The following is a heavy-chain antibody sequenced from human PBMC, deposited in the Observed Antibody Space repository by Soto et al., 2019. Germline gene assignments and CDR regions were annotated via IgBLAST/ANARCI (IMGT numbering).Heavy chain of an antibody. CDR3: ARGAGGWYMDV. CDR2: INPNSGGT. CDR1: GYTFTGYY. Sequence: ASVKVSCKASGYTFTGYYLHWVRQAPGQGLEWMGWINPNSGGTNYAQKFQGWATMTRETSISTAYMELSRLRSDDMAVYYCARGAGGWYMDVWGKGTTVTVSS. D-gene: IGHD3-10*01. V-gene: IGHV1-2*04. J-gene: IGHJ6*03.